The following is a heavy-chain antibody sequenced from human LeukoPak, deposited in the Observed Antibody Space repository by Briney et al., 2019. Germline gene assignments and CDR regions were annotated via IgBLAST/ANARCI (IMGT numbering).Heavy chain of an antibody. CDR2: LYYSRSP. J-gene: IGHJ5*02. D-gene: IGHD3-10*01. CDR3: ARDYYGSGSYEDPIWFDP. Sequence: SETLSLTCTVSGGSISSFYWSWIRQPPGKGLEWIGYLYYSRSPNYNPSLKSRVTISVDTSKNQFSLKLSSVTAADTAVYYCARDYYGSGSYEDPIWFDPWGQGTLVTVSS. CDR1: GGSISSFY. V-gene: IGHV4-59*01.